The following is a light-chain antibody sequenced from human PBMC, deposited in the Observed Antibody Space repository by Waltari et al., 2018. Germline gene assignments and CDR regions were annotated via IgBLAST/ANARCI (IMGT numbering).Light chain of an antibody. CDR2: GVS. V-gene: IGKV3-20*01. Sequence: EIVLTQSPGTLSLSPGERATLSCRASESVSGSDLAWYQQKPGQAPRLLIHGVSSRATGIPDRFSGSVSGTDFSLTISRLEPEDFAVYYCQQYGTTPCTFGQGTKLEI. CDR3: QQYGTTPCT. CDR1: ESVSGSD. J-gene: IGKJ2*02.